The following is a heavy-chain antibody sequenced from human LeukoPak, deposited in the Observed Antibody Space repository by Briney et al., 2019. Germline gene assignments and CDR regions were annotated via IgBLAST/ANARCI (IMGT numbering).Heavy chain of an antibody. CDR2: ISGSGGST. CDR1: GFTFSSYA. V-gene: IGHV3-23*01. D-gene: IGHD6-19*01. Sequence: GGSLRLSCAASGFTFSSYAMGWVRQAPGKGLEWVSAISGSGGSTYYADSVKGRFTISRDNSKNTLYLQMNSLRAEDTAVYYCAKTISGWRYFDYWGQGTLVTVSS. J-gene: IGHJ4*02. CDR3: AKTISGWRYFDY.